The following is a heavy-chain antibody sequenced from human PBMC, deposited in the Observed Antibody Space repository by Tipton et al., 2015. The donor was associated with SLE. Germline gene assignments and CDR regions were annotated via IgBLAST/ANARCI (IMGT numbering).Heavy chain of an antibody. D-gene: IGHD5-12*01. CDR1: GYTFTSYG. J-gene: IGHJ2*01. Sequence: QSGPEVKKPGASVKVSCKASGYTFTSYGISWVRQATGQGLEWMGWMNPNSGNTGYAQKFQGRVTMTRNTSISTAYMELSSLRSEDTAVYYCARPFDSGWYWYFDLWGRGTLVTVSS. CDR2: MNPNSGNT. CDR3: ARPFDSGWYWYFDL. V-gene: IGHV1-8*02.